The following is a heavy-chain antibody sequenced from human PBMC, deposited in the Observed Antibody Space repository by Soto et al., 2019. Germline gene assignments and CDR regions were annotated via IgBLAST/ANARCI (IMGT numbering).Heavy chain of an antibody. CDR1: GYTFTNYD. J-gene: IGHJ6*02. Sequence: QVHLVQSGAEVKKPGASVKVSCKASGYTFTNYDINWVRQAPGQGLEWMGWISTYTSNTNYAQKLQGRVTMTTDTSTSRAYRELRSLRSDDTVVYYCAREYSFDSGRPTPDGLAVWGQGTTVTVSS. CDR2: ISTYTSNT. V-gene: IGHV1-18*01. CDR3: AREYSFDSGRPTPDGLAV. D-gene: IGHD3-10*01.